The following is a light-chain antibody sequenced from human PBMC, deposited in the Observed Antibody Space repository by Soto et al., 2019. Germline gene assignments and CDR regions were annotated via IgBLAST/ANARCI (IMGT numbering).Light chain of an antibody. V-gene: IGLV2-11*01. CDR2: DVT. CDR1: GNDVGAYNY. CDR3: SSYAGSYTWI. J-gene: IGLJ1*01. Sequence: QSVLTQPRSVSGSPGQSVTISCTGTGNDVGAYNYVSWYQQHPGRPPKLLIYDVTERPSGVPDRFSGSKSGNTAALTISGLQAEDEAEYFCSSYAGSYTWIFGSGTKVTVL.